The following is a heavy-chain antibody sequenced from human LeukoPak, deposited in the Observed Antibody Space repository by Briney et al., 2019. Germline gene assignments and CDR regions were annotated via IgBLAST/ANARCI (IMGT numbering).Heavy chain of an antibody. J-gene: IGHJ3*02. D-gene: IGHD6-13*01. CDR1: GGSFSGYY. V-gene: IGHV4-34*01. CDR3: ARSASSSWFIDAFDI. Sequence: KSSETLSLTCAVYGGSFSGYYWSWIRQPPGKGLEWIGEINHSGSTNYNPSLKSRVTISVDTSKNQFSLKLSSVTAADTAVYYCARSASSSWFIDAFDIWGQGTMVTVSS. CDR2: INHSGST.